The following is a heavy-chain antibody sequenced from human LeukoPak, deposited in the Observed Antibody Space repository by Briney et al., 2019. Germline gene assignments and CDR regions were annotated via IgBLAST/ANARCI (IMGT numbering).Heavy chain of an antibody. CDR1: GGSISSYY. CDR2: IYYSGST. CDR3: ARGLLRYFDWSQADYYYYMDV. J-gene: IGHJ6*03. D-gene: IGHD3-9*01. V-gene: IGHV4-59*01. Sequence: SETLSLTCTVSGGSISSYYWSWIRQPPGKGLEWIGYIYYSGSTNFNPSLKSRVTISVDTSKNQFSLKLSSVTAADTAVYYCARGLLRYFDWSQADYYYYMDVWGKGTTVTVSS.